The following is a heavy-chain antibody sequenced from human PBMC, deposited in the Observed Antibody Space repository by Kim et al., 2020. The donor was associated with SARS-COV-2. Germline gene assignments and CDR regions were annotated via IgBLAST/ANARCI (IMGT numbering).Heavy chain of an antibody. CDR3: ASYVSSGYYYGWFDP. J-gene: IGHJ5*02. V-gene: IGHV4-59*13. CDR2: IYYSGST. D-gene: IGHD3-22*01. CDR1: GGSISSYY. Sequence: SETLSLTCTVSGGSISSYYWSWIRQPPGKGLEWIGYIYYSGSTNYNPSLKSRVTISVDTSKNQFSLKLSSVTAADTAVYYCASYVSSGYYYGWFDPWGQGTLVTVSS.